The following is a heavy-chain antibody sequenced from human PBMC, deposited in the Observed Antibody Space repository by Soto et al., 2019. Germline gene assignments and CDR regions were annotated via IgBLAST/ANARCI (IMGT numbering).Heavy chain of an antibody. J-gene: IGHJ4*02. CDR3: AREESWESYRPRAFDY. CDR1: GYTFTSYA. CDR2: INAGNGNT. D-gene: IGHD3-16*02. V-gene: IGHV1-3*01. Sequence: ASVKVSCKASGYTFTSYAMNWVRQAPGQRLEWMGWINAGNGNTRYSQKFQARVTITRDTSASTAYMELSSLSSEDTAVYYCAREESWESYRPRAFDYWGQGTRVTVSS.